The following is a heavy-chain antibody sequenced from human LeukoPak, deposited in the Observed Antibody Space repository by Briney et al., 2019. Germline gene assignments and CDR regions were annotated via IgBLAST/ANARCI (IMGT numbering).Heavy chain of an antibody. D-gene: IGHD2-21*02. V-gene: IGHV1-2*02. CDR2: INPNSGGT. Sequence: GASVKVSCKASGYTFTGYYMHWVRQAPGQGLEWMGWINPNSGGTNYAQKFQGRVTITADKSTSTAYMELSSLRSEDTAEYYCASKDCGGDCSTYGLWGQGTLVTVSS. CDR1: GYTFTGYY. CDR3: ASKDCGGDCSTYGL. J-gene: IGHJ4*02.